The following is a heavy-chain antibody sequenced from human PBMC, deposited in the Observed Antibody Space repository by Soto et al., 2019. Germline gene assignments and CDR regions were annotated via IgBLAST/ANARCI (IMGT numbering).Heavy chain of an antibody. Sequence: VESLKISCKGSGYIFSSYWIRWCRQMAVEVLEWMGRIDPSDSYTNYSPSFQGHVTISADKSISTAYLQWSSLKASDTAMYYCARQRRITMIVVARTPFDYWGQGTLVTVSS. V-gene: IGHV5-10-1*01. CDR3: ARQRRITMIVVARTPFDY. CDR2: IDPSDSYT. CDR1: GYIFSSYW. D-gene: IGHD3-22*01. J-gene: IGHJ4*02.